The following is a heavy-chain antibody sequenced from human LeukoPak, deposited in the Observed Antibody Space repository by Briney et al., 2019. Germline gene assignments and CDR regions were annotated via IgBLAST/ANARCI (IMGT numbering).Heavy chain of an antibody. V-gene: IGHV3-30*18. CDR3: AKDPYGSGRRYGMDV. CDR2: ISYDGSNK. CDR1: GFTFSSYA. Sequence: GGSLRLSCAASGFTFSSYAMSWVRQAPGKGLEWVAVISYDGSNKYYADSVKGRFTISRDNSKNTLYLQMNSLRAEDTAVYYCAKDPYGSGRRYGMDVWGKGTTVTVSS. J-gene: IGHJ6*04. D-gene: IGHD3-10*01.